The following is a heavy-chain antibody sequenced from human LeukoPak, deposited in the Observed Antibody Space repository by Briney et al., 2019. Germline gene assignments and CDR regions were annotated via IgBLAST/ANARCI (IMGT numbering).Heavy chain of an antibody. CDR2: IFHTGNS. Sequence: SQTLSLTCAVSGGSISSGGYSWSWIRQPPGRGLEWIGYIFHTGNSYYNPSLKSRVAISVDRSKNQSSLKLSSVTAADTAVYYCARSLDSRFDIWGQGTMVIVSS. J-gene: IGHJ3*02. CDR1: GGSISSGGYS. V-gene: IGHV4-30-2*01. CDR3: ARSLDSRFDI. D-gene: IGHD3-22*01.